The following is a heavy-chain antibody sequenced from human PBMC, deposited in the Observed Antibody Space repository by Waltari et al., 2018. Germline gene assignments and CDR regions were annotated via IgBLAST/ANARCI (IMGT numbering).Heavy chain of an antibody. V-gene: IGHV4-39*07. J-gene: IGHJ3*02. CDR3: ARASTAIFGVVITGYNI. CDR1: GDAIMRNNYH. D-gene: IGHD3-3*01. CDR2: IYNSGTT. Sequence: QLQESGPGLVKPSETVSLTCSVSGDAIMRNNYHWGWIRQSPGKGLEWIGSIYNSGTTYYSPYLKGRVVISVDASRNEFSLRLTTVTAADTAVYYCARASTAIFGVVITGYNIWGQGTMVTVSS.